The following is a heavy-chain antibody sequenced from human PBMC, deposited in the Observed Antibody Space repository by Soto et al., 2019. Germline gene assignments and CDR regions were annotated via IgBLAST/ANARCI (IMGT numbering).Heavy chain of an antibody. Sequence: PGGSLRLSCAASGFTFSSYGMHWVRQAPGKGLEWVAVIWYDGSNKYYADSVKGRFTISRDNSKNTLYLQMNSLRAEDTAVYYCARAGIAAAGNYYYYGMDVWGQGTTVTVSS. V-gene: IGHV3-33*01. CDR2: IWYDGSNK. CDR1: GFTFSSYG. J-gene: IGHJ6*02. CDR3: ARAGIAAAGNYYYYGMDV. D-gene: IGHD6-13*01.